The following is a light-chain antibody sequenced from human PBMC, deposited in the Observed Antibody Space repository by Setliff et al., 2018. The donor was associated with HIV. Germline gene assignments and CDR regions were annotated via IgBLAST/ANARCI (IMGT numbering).Light chain of an antibody. Sequence: ALTQPASVSGSPGQSITISCTGTSSDVGGYNYVSWYQQHPGKAPKLMIYEVSNRPSGVSNRFSGSKSGNTASLTISGLQAEDEADYYCSSYTTDSGVFGTGTKVTVL. V-gene: IGLV2-14*01. CDR1: SSDVGGYNY. CDR2: EVS. CDR3: SSYTTDSGV. J-gene: IGLJ1*01.